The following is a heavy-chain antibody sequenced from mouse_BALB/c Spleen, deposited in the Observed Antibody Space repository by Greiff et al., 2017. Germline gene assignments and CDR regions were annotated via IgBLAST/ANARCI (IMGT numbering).Heavy chain of an antibody. CDR1: GFTFSSFG. Sequence: EVKLVESGGGLVQPGGSRKLSCAASGFTFSSFGMHWVRQAPEKGLEWVAYISSGSSTIYYADTVKGRFTISRDNPKNTLFLQMTSLRSEDTAMYYCARSGYYYGSSYYAMDYWGQGTSITVSS. CDR3: ARSGYYYGSSYYAMDY. J-gene: IGHJ4*01. D-gene: IGHD1-1*01. CDR2: ISSGSSTI. V-gene: IGHV5-17*02.